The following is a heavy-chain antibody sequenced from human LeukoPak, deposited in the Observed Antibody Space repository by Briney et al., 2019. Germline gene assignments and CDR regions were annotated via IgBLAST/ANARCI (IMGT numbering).Heavy chain of an antibody. CDR1: GGSISSYY. V-gene: IGHV4-59*01. CDR2: IYYSGST. J-gene: IGHJ4*02. D-gene: IGHD3-10*01. Sequence: SETLSLTCTVSGGSISSYYWSWIRQPPGKGLEWIGYIYYSGSTNYNPSLKSRVTISVDTSKNQFSLKLSSVTAADTAVYYCARRIGRVINYFDYWGQGTLVTVSS. CDR3: ARRIGRVINYFDY.